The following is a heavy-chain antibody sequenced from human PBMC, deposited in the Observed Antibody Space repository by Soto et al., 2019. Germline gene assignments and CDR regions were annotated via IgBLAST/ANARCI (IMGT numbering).Heavy chain of an antibody. CDR3: ASVQLDQNWFDP. Sequence: QVQLVQSGAEVKKPGASVKVSCKASGYTFTSYYMHWVRQAPGQGLEWMGIINPSGGSTSYAQKFQGRVTMTRETSTSTVYTELSSLGSEDTAVYYCASVQLDQNWFDPWGQGTLVSVSS. J-gene: IGHJ5*02. CDR2: INPSGGST. D-gene: IGHD1-1*01. V-gene: IGHV1-46*03. CDR1: GYTFTSYY.